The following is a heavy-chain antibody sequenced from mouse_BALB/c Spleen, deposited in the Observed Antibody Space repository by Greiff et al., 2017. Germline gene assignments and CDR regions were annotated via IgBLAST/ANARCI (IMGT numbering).Heavy chain of an antibody. V-gene: IGHV1-67*01. Sequence: QVQLQQSGPELVRPGVSVKISCTGSGYTFTDYAMHWVKQSHAKSLVWIGVISTYYGNTNYNQKFKGKATMTVDKSSSTAYMELARLTSEDSAIYYGAREGEYGYGQWYCDGWGAGTTVTVSS. CDR2: ISTYYGNT. J-gene: IGHJ1*01. CDR3: AREGEYGYGQWYCDG. CDR1: GYTFTDYA. D-gene: IGHD2-2*01.